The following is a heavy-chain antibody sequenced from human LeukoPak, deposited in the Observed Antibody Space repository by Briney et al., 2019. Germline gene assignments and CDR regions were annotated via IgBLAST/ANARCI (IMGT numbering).Heavy chain of an antibody. J-gene: IGHJ4*02. CDR1: GYSFTSYW. CDR3: ASGPRGITGTMRGFDY. CDR2: IYPGDSDT. Sequence: GESLKISCKGSGYSFTSYWIGWVRQMPGKGLEWMGIIYPGDSDTRYSPSFQGQVTISADKSISTAYLQWSSLKASDTAMYYCASGPRGITGTMRGFDYWGQGTLVTVSS. D-gene: IGHD1-20*01. V-gene: IGHV5-51*01.